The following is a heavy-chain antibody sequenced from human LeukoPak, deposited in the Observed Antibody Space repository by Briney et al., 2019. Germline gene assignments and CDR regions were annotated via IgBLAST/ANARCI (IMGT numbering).Heavy chain of an antibody. CDR3: ARGSGSYLDAFDI. CDR2: IYYSGST. J-gene: IGHJ3*02. CDR1: GGSISSYY. Sequence: PSETLSLTCTVSGGSISSYYWSWIRQPPGKGLEWIGYIYYSGSTNYNPSLKSRVTISVDTSKNQFSLKLSSVTAADTAVYYCARGSGSYLDAFDIWGQGTMVTVSS. D-gene: IGHD1-26*01. V-gene: IGHV4-59*01.